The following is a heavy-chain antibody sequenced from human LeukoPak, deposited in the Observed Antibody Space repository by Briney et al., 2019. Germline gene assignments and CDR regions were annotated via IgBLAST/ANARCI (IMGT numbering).Heavy chain of an antibody. CDR2: IHYSGNT. CDR1: GGSISSYY. D-gene: IGHD1-1*01. Sequence: ASETLSLTCTVSGGSISSYYWSWIRQPPGKGLEWIGYIHYSGNTNYNLSLKSRVTISLVTSKNQFSLKLSSVTAADTAVYYCARVGTTFDYWGQGTLVTVSS. V-gene: IGHV4-59*01. J-gene: IGHJ4*02. CDR3: ARVGTTFDY.